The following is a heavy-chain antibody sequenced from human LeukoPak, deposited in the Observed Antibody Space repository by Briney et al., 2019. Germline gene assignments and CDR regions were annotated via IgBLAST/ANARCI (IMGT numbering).Heavy chain of an antibody. Sequence: PGGSLTLSCAASGFTFSTSWMDWVRQAPGKGLEWVANIKQDGSETYYVDSAKGRFNISRDNAKNSLYLQMDSLRVDDTAIYYCAKSLDYWGQGTLVTVSS. CDR2: IKQDGSET. CDR1: GFTFSTSW. V-gene: IGHV3-7*01. CDR3: AKSLDY. J-gene: IGHJ4*02.